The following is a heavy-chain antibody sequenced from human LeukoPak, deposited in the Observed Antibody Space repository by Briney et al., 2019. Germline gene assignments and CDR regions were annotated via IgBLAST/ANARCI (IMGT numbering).Heavy chain of an antibody. CDR3: AREVWQWLVQGAFDY. Sequence: PGGSLRLSCAASGFTFSSYSMNWVRQAPGKGLEWVAVISYDGSNKYYADSVKGRFTISRDNSKNTLYLQMNSLRAEDTAVYYCAREVWQWLVQGAFDYWGQGTLVTVSS. V-gene: IGHV3-30*03. D-gene: IGHD6-19*01. CDR2: ISYDGSNK. J-gene: IGHJ4*02. CDR1: GFTFSSYS.